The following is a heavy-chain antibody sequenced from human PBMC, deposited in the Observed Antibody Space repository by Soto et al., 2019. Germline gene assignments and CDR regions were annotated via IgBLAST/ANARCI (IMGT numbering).Heavy chain of an antibody. Sequence: EVQLVESGGGLVQPGGSLKLSCAASGFTFSGSSMHWVRQASGKGLELVGRIRSKANSYATAYATSVKGRFTISSDDSKNTAYLQMNSLKTEDTAVYYCAKYYYGSSDYPTDAFDLWGQGTMVTVSS. V-gene: IGHV3-73*02. CDR1: GFTFSGSS. CDR3: AKYYYGSSDYPTDAFDL. D-gene: IGHD3-22*01. CDR2: IRSKANSYAT. J-gene: IGHJ3*01.